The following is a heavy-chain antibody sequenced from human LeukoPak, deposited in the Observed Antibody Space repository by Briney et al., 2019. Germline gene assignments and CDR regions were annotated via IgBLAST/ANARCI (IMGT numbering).Heavy chain of an antibody. Sequence: ASVKVSCKASGYTFTSYYMHWVRQAPGQGLEWMGIINPSGGSTSYAQKFQGRVTMTRDMSTSTVYMELSSLRSEDTAVYYCARVSGSSGSYLSPLFDYWGQGTLVTVSS. CDR1: GYTFTSYY. CDR3: ARVSGSSGSYLSPLFDY. D-gene: IGHD1-26*01. CDR2: INPSGGST. J-gene: IGHJ4*02. V-gene: IGHV1-46*01.